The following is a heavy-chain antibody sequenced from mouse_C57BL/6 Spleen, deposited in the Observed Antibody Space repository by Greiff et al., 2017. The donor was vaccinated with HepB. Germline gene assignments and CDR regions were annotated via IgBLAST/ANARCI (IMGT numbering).Heavy chain of an antibody. J-gene: IGHJ2*01. CDR3: ARENDYYY. Sequence: ESGPGLVKPSQSLSLTCSVTGYSITSGYYWNWIRQFPGNKLEWMGYISYDGSNNYNPSLKNRISITRDTSKNQFFLKLNSVTTEDTATYYCARENDYYYWGQGPTLTVSS. V-gene: IGHV3-6*01. D-gene: IGHD2-4*01. CDR2: ISYDGSN. CDR1: GYSITSGYY.